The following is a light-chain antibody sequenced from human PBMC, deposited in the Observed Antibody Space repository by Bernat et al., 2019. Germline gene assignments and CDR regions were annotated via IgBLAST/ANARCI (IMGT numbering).Light chain of an antibody. V-gene: IGKV1-33*01. CDR1: QDISNY. Sequence: DIQLTQSPSFLSASVGDRVTITCQASQDISNYLNWYQQRPGKAPTLLIYDASNLKTGVPSRFSGSGSGTDFSFTISSLQPEDIATYFCQQYDDLPITFGQGTRLEIK. CDR3: QQYDDLPIT. CDR2: DAS. J-gene: IGKJ5*01.